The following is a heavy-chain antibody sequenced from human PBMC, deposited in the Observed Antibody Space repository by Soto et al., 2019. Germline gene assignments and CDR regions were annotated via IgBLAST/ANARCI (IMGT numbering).Heavy chain of an antibody. J-gene: IGHJ4*02. CDR1: GFKFSTYI. CDR2: ISFSSNYI. Sequence: PGGSLRLSCAAAGFKFSTYIVDWVRQAPGKGLEWVASISFSSNYIYYADSVKGRFTVSRDNAKNSLYLQMNSLRADDTAVYYCATGTLAQTFEFWGQGTLVTVSS. D-gene: IGHD1-1*01. V-gene: IGHV3-21*06. CDR3: ATGTLAQTFEF.